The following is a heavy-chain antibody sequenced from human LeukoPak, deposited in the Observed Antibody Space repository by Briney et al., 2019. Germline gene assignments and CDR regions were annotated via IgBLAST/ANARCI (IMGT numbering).Heavy chain of an antibody. CDR1: GYTFTSYY. J-gene: IGHJ4*02. V-gene: IGHV1-46*01. D-gene: IGHD1-26*01. Sequence: ASMKVSCKASGYTFTSYYMHWVRQAPGQGLEWMGIINPSGGSTSYAQKFQGRVTMTRDTSTSTVYMELSSLRSEDTAVYYCAREGGSYVPLDYWGQGTLVTVSS. CDR3: AREGGSYVPLDY. CDR2: INPSGGST.